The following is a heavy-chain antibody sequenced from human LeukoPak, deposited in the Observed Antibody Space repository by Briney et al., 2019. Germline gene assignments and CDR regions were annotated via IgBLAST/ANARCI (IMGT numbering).Heavy chain of an antibody. D-gene: IGHD3-16*02. CDR3: ARELRLACDYVWGSYRYSNWFDP. Sequence: SVKVSCKASGGTFSSYAISWVRQAPGQGLEWMGGIIPIFGTANYAQKFQGRVTITADESTSTAYMELSSLRSEDTAVYYCARELRLACDYVWGSYRYSNWFDPWGQGTLVTVSS. CDR1: GGTFSSYA. J-gene: IGHJ5*02. V-gene: IGHV1-69*01. CDR2: IIPIFGTA.